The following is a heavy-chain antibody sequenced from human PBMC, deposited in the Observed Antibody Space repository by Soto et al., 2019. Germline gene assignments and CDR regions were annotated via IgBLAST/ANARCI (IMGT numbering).Heavy chain of an antibody. Sequence: GGSLRLSCAASGFTFSNYYMTWVRQAPGKGLEWVASIKYDGNEQNYVDSVKGRFTISRDNAKNSLYLQMNSLRAEDTALYYCSREDWFQDYWGQGTLVTVSS. CDR2: IKYDGNEQ. CDR3: SREDWFQDY. CDR1: GFTFSNYY. V-gene: IGHV3-7*03. D-gene: IGHD3-9*01. J-gene: IGHJ4*02.